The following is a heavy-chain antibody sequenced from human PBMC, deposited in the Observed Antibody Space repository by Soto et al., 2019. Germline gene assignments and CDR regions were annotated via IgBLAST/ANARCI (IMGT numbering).Heavy chain of an antibody. J-gene: IGHJ4*02. CDR2: IFSNDEK. CDR3: ARMTTVTTGFDY. CDR1: GFSLSNARMG. D-gene: IGHD4-17*01. Sequence: QVTLKESGPVLVKPTETLTLTCTVSGFSLSNARMGVSWIRQPPGKALEWLAHIFSNDEKSYSTSLKSRLTISKDTSKSQVVLTMTNMDPLDTATYYCARMTTVTTGFDYWGQGTLVTVSS. V-gene: IGHV2-26*01.